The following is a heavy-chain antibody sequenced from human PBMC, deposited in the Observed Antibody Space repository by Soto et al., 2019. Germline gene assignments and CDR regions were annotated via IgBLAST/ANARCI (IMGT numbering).Heavy chain of an antibody. V-gene: IGHV3-7*03. D-gene: IGHD3-22*01. J-gene: IGHJ1*01. CDR1: GFTFSSYW. CDR2: IKQDGSEK. Sequence: GGSLRLSCAASGFTFSSYWMSWVRQAPGKGLEWVANIKQDGSEKYYVDSVKGRFTISRDNAKNSLYLQMNSLRAEDTAVYYCARAYYYDSSGYPAECFQHWGQGTLVTVSS. CDR3: ARAYYYDSSGYPAECFQH.